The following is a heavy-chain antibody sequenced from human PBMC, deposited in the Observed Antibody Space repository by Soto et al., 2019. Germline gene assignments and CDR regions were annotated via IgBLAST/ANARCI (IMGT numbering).Heavy chain of an antibody. CDR1: GFTFSDVP. Sequence: QVQLVESGGGVVQPGRSLRLSCAASGFTFSDVPIHWVRQAPGKGLEWVAIILYDGTNDYYADSVKGRFTISRDNSKNEVSLRMNSLRPEDTGLYYSASVDYRDSVYDYWGQGTLVTVSS. J-gene: IGHJ4*02. CDR2: ILYDGTND. V-gene: IGHV3-30-3*01. D-gene: IGHD4-17*01. CDR3: ASVDYRDSVYDY.